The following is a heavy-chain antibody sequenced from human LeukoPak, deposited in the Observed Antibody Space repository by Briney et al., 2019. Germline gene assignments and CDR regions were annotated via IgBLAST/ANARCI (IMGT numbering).Heavy chain of an antibody. CDR2: ISYDGSNK. CDR3: ARGMDFYYYVMDV. D-gene: IGHD2-2*03. V-gene: IGHV3-30*03. Sequence: GGSLRLSCAASGFTFSSYGMPWVRQAPGKGLEWVAVISYDGSNKYYADSVKGRFTISRDNSKNTLYLQMNTLRAEDTAVYYCARGMDFYYYVMDVWGQGTTVTVSS. J-gene: IGHJ6*02. CDR1: GFTFSSYG.